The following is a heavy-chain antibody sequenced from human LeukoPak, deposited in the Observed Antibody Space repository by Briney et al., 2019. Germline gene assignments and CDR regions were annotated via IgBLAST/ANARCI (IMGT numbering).Heavy chain of an antibody. CDR1: GFTFNIYW. CDR2: IKQDGSEE. V-gene: IGHV3-7*01. D-gene: IGHD3/OR15-3a*01. Sequence: GGSLRLSCEASGFTFNIYWMSWVRQAPGKGLEWVANIKQDGSEEYYVDSVKGRFTISRDNSKNTLYLQMNSLRAEDTAVYYCAKDYRRGLNWFDPWGQGTLVTVSS. CDR3: AKDYRRGLNWFDP. J-gene: IGHJ5*02.